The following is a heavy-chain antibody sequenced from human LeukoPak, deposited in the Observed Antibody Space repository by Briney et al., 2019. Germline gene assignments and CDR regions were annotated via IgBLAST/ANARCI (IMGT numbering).Heavy chain of an antibody. D-gene: IGHD3-22*01. J-gene: IGHJ4*02. Sequence: GGSLRLSCAASGFTFDDYTMHWVRQAPGKGLEWVSVIYSGGSTYYADSVKGRFTISRDNSKNTLYLQMNSLRAEDTAVYYCARGGSYYYDSSGYYWGQGTLVTVSS. CDR2: IYSGGST. CDR3: ARGGSYYYDSSGYY. V-gene: IGHV3-53*01. CDR1: GFTFDDYT.